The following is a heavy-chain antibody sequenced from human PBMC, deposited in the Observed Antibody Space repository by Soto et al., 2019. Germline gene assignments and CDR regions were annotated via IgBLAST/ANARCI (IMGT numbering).Heavy chain of an antibody. J-gene: IGHJ6*02. CDR1: GYTFTSYD. V-gene: IGHV1-8*01. Sequence: ASVKVSCKASGYTFTSYDINWVRQDTGQGLEWMGWMNPNSGNTGYAQKFQGRVTMTRNTSISTAYMELSSLRSEDTAVYYCARGRKDDLYEITVVNQYYYYYYGMDVWGQGTTVTVSS. CDR3: ARGRKDDLYEITVVNQYYYYYYGMDV. CDR2: MNPNSGNT. D-gene: IGHD2-15*01.